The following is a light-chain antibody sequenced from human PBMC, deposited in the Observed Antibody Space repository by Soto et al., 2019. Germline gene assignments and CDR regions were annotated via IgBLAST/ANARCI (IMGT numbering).Light chain of an antibody. J-gene: IGKJ1*01. CDR1: QSVSSSY. CDR2: GAS. CDR3: QQYGSSPVT. V-gene: IGKV3-20*01. Sequence: EIVLTQSPGTLSLSPGERATLSCRASQSVSSSYLAWYQQKPGQAPRPLIYGASSRATGIPDRFSGSGSGTDFTLTISRLEPEDFAVYYCQQYGSSPVTFGQGTKVEFK.